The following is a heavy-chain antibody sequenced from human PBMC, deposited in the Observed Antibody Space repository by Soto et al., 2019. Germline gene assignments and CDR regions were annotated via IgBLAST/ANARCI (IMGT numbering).Heavy chain of an antibody. CDR2: IWYDGSNK. CDR3: ARGKRRSNWSPLDP. J-gene: IGHJ5*02. V-gene: IGHV3-33*01. D-gene: IGHD6-13*01. Sequence: QVQLVESGGGVVQPGRSLRLSCAASGLSFSNFGMHWVRQAPGKGLEWVAVIWYDGSNKFYADSVKGRFTISRDNSNNTLYLQMNSLRAEDTAVYYCARGKRRSNWSPLDPWGQGTLVTVSS. CDR1: GLSFSNFG.